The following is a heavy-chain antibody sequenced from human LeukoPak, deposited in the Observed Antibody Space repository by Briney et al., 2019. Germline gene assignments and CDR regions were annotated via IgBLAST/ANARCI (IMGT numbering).Heavy chain of an antibody. Sequence: GESLKISCKGSGYSFTNYWIGWVRQMPGKGLEWMGIIYPGDSDARYSPSFQGQVTIPADKSISTVYLQWSSLKASDTAMYYCAKPSPRYCSGGTCDAFDIWGQGTMVTVSS. CDR3: AKPSPRYCSGGTCDAFDI. V-gene: IGHV5-51*01. D-gene: IGHD2-15*01. CDR2: IYPGDSDA. J-gene: IGHJ3*02. CDR1: GYSFTNYW.